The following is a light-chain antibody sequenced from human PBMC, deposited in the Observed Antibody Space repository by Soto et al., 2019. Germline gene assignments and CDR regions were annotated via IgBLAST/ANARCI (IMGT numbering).Light chain of an antibody. Sequence: EIVLTQSPGTLSLSPGERATLSCRASQSVSDNYLAWYKQKPGQAPRLLIYGASSRATGIPDRFGGSGSGTEFTLTISSLKSEDFAVYYCQQYDNWPRTFGQGTKVDIK. CDR1: QSVSDNY. V-gene: IGKV3-20*01. CDR3: QQYDNWPRT. CDR2: GAS. J-gene: IGKJ1*01.